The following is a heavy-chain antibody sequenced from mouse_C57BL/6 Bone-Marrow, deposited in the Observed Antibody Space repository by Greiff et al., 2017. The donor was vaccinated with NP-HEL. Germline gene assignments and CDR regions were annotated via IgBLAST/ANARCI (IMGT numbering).Heavy chain of an antibody. CDR1: GYTFTGNW. D-gene: IGHD1-1*01. V-gene: IGHV1-9*01. CDR3: ARDYYGSSYFDY. J-gene: IGHJ2*01. Sequence: VQLQQSGAELMKPGASVKLSCKATGYTFTGNWIKWVKQRPGHGLEWIGEILPGSGNTYYNERFKGKATFTADTSSNTAYMQLSSLTTEDSAIYYCARDYYGSSYFDYWCQGTTLTVSS. CDR2: ILPGSGNT.